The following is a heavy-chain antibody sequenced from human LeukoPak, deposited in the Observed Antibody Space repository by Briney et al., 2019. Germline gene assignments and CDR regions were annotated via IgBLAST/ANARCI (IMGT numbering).Heavy chain of an antibody. CDR2: LYYSGST. D-gene: IGHD3-22*01. Sequence: SETLSLTCSVSGASFTSHYWGWIRQPPGKGPEWIGHLYYSGSTTYNPSLESRVAMSVDTSRKQISLKLNSVAAADTAVYYCARGRGSPYYVEAFDVWGQGTVVTVSS. J-gene: IGHJ3*01. CDR3: ARGRGSPYYVEAFDV. V-gene: IGHV4-59*11. CDR1: GASFTSHY.